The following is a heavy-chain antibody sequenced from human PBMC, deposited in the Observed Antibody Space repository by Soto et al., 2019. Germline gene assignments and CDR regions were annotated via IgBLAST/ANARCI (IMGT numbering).Heavy chain of an antibody. Sequence: QVQLQQWGAGLLKPSETLSLTCAVYGGFVSSGSYYWSWIRQPPGKGLEWIGEMSHSGGTHFNPSLKSRVTIAVDTSKIQFSLKMRSVTAADPALYYCAGVERGTATTGVDAFDIWGPGTMVTVSS. CDR1: GGFVSSGSYY. CDR2: MSHSGGT. CDR3: AGVERGTATTGVDAFDI. D-gene: IGHD1-1*01. J-gene: IGHJ3*02. V-gene: IGHV4-34*01.